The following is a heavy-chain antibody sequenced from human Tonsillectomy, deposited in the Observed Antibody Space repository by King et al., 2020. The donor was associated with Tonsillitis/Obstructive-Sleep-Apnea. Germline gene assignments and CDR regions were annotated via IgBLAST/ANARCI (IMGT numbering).Heavy chain of an antibody. J-gene: IGHJ4*02. CDR3: ARGDIVIVPSAIGD. CDR2: ISSSISYI. D-gene: IGHD2-2*02. Sequence: VQLVESGGGLVKPGGSLRLSCAASGFTFSSFSMNWVRQAPGKGLEWLSSISSSISYIYYADSVKGRFTISRDNSKNSLYLQMNSLRAEDTAVYYCARGDIVIVPSAIGDWGQGTLVTVSS. CDR1: GFTFSSFS. V-gene: IGHV3-21*01.